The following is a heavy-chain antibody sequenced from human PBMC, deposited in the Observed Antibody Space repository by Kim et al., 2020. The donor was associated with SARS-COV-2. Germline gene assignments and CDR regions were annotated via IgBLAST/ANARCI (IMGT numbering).Heavy chain of an antibody. V-gene: IGHV7-4-1*02. Sequence: ASVKVSCKSSGYTFTSYAMNWVRQAPGQGLEWMGWIKTNTGNPTYAQGFTGRFVFSLDTSVSTAYLQISSLKAEDTAVYYCAREENYDILTVTDYWGQGTLVTVSS. CDR2: IKTNTGNP. CDR1: GYTFTSYA. J-gene: IGHJ4*02. CDR3: AREENYDILTVTDY. D-gene: IGHD3-9*01.